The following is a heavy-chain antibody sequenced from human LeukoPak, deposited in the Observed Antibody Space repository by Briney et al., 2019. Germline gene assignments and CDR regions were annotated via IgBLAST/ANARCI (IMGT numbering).Heavy chain of an antibody. Sequence: GGSLRLSCAASGFTFSSYAMSWVRQAPGKGLEWVSAISGSGGSTYYADSVKGRFTISRDNSKNTLYLQMNSLRAVDTAVYYCAKLPRGSGSYYAFDYWGQGTLVTVSS. J-gene: IGHJ4*02. D-gene: IGHD3-10*01. V-gene: IGHV3-23*01. CDR1: GFTFSSYA. CDR3: AKLPRGSGSYYAFDY. CDR2: ISGSGGST.